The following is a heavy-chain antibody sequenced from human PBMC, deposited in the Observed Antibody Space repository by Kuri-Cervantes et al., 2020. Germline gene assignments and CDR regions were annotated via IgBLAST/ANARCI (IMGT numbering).Heavy chain of an antibody. CDR2: MNPNSGNT. CDR3: ARKKGYSYGYSPLDY. CDR1: GYTFTSYD. D-gene: IGHD5-18*01. Sequence: GESLKISCKASGYTFTSYDINWVRQATGQGLEWMGWMNPNSGNTGYAQKFQGRVTMTRNTSISTAYMELRSLRSDDTAVYYCARKKGYSYGYSPLDYWGQGTLVTVSS. V-gene: IGHV1-8*01. J-gene: IGHJ4*02.